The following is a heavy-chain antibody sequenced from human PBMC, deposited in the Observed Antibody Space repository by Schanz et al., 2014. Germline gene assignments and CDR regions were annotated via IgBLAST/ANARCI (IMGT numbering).Heavy chain of an antibody. V-gene: IGHV3-30*04. CDR1: GFTFSSYS. J-gene: IGHJ4*02. Sequence: VHLVESGGGLIQPGGSLRLSCAASGFTFSSYSMHWVRQAPGKGLEWVGVISYDGSKKSYADSVKGRFTISRDNSKNTLYLQMDSLRAEDTAVYYCARDLPRTFLFDYWGQGTLVTVSS. CDR3: ARDLPRTFLFDY. CDR2: ISYDGSKK.